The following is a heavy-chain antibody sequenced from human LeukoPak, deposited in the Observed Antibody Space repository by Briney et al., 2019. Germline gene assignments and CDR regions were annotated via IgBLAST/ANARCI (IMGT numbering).Heavy chain of an antibody. J-gene: IGHJ5*02. CDR2: IYYSGST. CDR3: ASMSGWFDP. Sequence: SETLSLTCTVSGGSISSYYWSWIRQPPGKGPEWIGYIYYSGSTNYNPSLKSRVTISVDTSKNQFSLKLSSVAAADTAVYYCASMSGWFDPWGQGTLVTVSS. D-gene: IGHD3-10*01. CDR1: GGSISSYY. V-gene: IGHV4-59*01.